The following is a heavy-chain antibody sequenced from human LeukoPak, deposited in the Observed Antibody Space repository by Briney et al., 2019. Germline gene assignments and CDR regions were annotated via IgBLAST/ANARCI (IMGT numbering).Heavy chain of an antibody. Sequence: GGALRLSCAASGFTFSSYAMHLVRQAPGKGLEYVSAISSNGGSTYYANSVKGRFTISRDNSKNTLYLQMGSLRAEDMAVYYCAKSAIAAAGFYYYYYGMDVWGQGTTVTVSS. CDR1: GFTFSSYA. CDR3: AKSAIAAAGFYYYYYGMDV. D-gene: IGHD6-13*01. CDR2: ISSNGGST. J-gene: IGHJ6*02. V-gene: IGHV3-64*01.